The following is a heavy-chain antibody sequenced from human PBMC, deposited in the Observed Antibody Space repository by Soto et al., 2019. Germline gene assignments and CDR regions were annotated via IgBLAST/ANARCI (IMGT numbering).Heavy chain of an antibody. J-gene: IGHJ5*02. V-gene: IGHV1-18*01. CDR2: ISAYNGNT. CDR1: GYTFTIYC. Sequence: ASVKVSCKASGYTFTIYCISWVRQAPGQGLEWMGWISAYNGNTNYAQKLQGRVTMTTDTSTSTAYMELRSLRSDDTAVYYCARDLAVAGMGLDPWGQGTLVTVSS. CDR3: ARDLAVAGMGLDP. D-gene: IGHD6-19*01.